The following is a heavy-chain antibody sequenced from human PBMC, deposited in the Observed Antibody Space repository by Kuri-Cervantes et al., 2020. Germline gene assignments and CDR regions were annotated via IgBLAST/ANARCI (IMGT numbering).Heavy chain of an antibody. CDR1: DGSISSYY. V-gene: IGHV4-59*01. J-gene: IGHJ5*02. Sequence: SETLSLTCTVSDGSISSYYWSWIRQPPGKGLELIGYIYYSGNANYNPSLKSRVTMSVDTSKNQFSLKLSSVTAADTAVYYCARGNDFWFRRTTNWLDPWGQGTLVTVSS. D-gene: IGHD3-3*01. CDR2: IYYSGNA. CDR3: ARGNDFWFRRTTNWLDP.